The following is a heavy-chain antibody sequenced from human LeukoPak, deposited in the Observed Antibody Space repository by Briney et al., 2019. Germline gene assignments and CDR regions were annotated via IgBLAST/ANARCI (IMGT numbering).Heavy chain of an antibody. V-gene: IGHV4-34*01. CDR1: GGSLSGYY. D-gene: IGHD3-3*01. CDR2: INHSGST. Sequence: SETLSLTCAVYGGSLSGYYWSWIRQPPGKGLEWIGEINHSGSTIYKPSLKSRVTISVDTSKNQFSLKLSSVTAADTAVYYCARGSPYYDFWSGSLTQKLMGGTFDIWGQGTMVTVSS. CDR3: ARGSPYYDFWSGSLTQKLMGGTFDI. J-gene: IGHJ3*02.